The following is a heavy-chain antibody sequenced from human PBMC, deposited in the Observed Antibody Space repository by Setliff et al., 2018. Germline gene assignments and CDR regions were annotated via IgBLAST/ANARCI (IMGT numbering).Heavy chain of an antibody. CDR1: GFSFSNYA. D-gene: IGHD2-15*01. Sequence: PGGSLRLSCAGSGFSFSNYAMSWVRQAPGMGLDWVSSFRGGGGPTYYADSVKGRFTISRDNSKNTVYLQMNSLRAEDTAVYYCAKGGALLYYFDFRGQGTLVTVSS. CDR2: FRGGGGPT. V-gene: IGHV3-23*01. CDR3: AKGGALLYYFDF. J-gene: IGHJ4*02.